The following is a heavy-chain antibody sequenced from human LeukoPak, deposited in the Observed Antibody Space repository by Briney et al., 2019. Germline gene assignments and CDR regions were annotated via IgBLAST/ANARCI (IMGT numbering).Heavy chain of an antibody. D-gene: IGHD1-26*01. V-gene: IGHV4-4*07. J-gene: IGHJ4*02. Sequence: SETLSLTCSVYGGSISSYYWSWIRQPARKGLEWIGRIYTSGSTNYNPSLKSRVTMSVDTSKNQFSLKLSSVTAADTAVYYCARVGAPNYFDYWGQGTLVTVSS. CDR1: GGSISSYY. CDR2: IYTSGST. CDR3: ARVGAPNYFDY.